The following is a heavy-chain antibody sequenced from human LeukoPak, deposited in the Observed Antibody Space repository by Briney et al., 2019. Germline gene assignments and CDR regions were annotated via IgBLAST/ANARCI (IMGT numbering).Heavy chain of an antibody. V-gene: IGHV4-59*08. D-gene: IGHD6-19*01. CDR1: GGSISSYY. CDR3: ARLIGGGWNYFDY. Sequence: SETLSLTCTVSGGSISSYYWSWIRQPPGKGLEWIGYIYYSGSTNYNPSLKSRVTISVDTSKNQFSLKLRFVTAADTAVYYCARLIGGGWNYFDYWGQGILVTVSS. J-gene: IGHJ4*02. CDR2: IYYSGST.